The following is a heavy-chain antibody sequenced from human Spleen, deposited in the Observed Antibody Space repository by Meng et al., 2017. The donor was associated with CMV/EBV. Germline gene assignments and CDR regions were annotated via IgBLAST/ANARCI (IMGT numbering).Heavy chain of an antibody. D-gene: IGHD3-10*01. CDR2: ISGYGGNT. Sequence: GGSLRLSCAASRFTFSSYAMSWVRQAPGKGLEWVCSISGYGGNTYYADSVKGRFTISRDNSMNTVYLQMNNLRAEDTAVYYCAKDRPYASGRYYSGAVAMDVWGLGTTVTVSS. J-gene: IGHJ6*02. CDR1: RFTFSSYA. CDR3: AKDRPYASGRYYSGAVAMDV. V-gene: IGHV3-23*01.